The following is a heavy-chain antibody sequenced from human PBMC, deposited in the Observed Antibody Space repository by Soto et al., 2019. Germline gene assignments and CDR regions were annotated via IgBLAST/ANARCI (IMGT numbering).Heavy chain of an antibody. CDR3: ARIVGRPSKYYGVDV. CDR1: GYTFTSCD. J-gene: IGHJ6*02. Sequence: QVQLVQSGAEVKKPGASVKVSCRASGYTFTSCDINWLRHASGRGLEWIGWMNPANGNTHYGQKFQGRVTMTSDISASTAYMELSSLTSEDTAIYYCARIVGRPSKYYGVDVWGQGSTVTVS. V-gene: IGHV1-8*01. CDR2: MNPANGNT. D-gene: IGHD1-26*01.